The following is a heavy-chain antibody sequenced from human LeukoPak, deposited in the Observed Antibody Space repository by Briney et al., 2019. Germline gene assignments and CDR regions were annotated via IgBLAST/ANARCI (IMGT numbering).Heavy chain of an antibody. CDR3: AKSSSSWYPSYYYYGMDV. CDR2: ISGSGGST. J-gene: IGHJ6*02. D-gene: IGHD6-13*01. CDR1: GGSFSGYY. V-gene: IGHV3-23*01. Sequence: PSETLSLTCAVYGGSFSGYYWSWVRQAPGKGLEWVSAISGSGGSTYYADSVKGRFTISRDNSKNTLYLQMNSLRAEDTAVYYCAKSSSSWYPSYYYYGMDVWGQGTTVTVSS.